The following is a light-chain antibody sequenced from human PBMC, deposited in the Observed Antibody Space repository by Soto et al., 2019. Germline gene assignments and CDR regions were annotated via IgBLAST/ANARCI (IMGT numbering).Light chain of an antibody. CDR3: QQYNNWTQT. CDR1: QTIRSS. Sequence: EVVMTQSPATLSVSLGERATLSCRASQTIRSSLAWYQQKPGQAPRLLIYGASTRATDIPARFGGSGSGTEFTRTISSLQSEDSAIYYCQQYNNWTQTFGQGTKVEIK. J-gene: IGKJ1*01. CDR2: GAS. V-gene: IGKV3-15*01.